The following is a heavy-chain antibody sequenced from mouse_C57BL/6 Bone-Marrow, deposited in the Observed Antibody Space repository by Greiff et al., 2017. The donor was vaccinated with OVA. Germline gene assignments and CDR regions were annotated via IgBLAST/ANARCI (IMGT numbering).Heavy chain of an antibody. D-gene: IGHD2-4*01. J-gene: IGHJ4*01. CDR2: INPNNGGT. CDR3: ARRDYDDAMDY. CDR1: GYTFTDYY. V-gene: IGHV1-26*01. Sequence: EVHLQQSGPELVKPGASVKISCKASGYTFTDYYMNWVKQSHGKSLEWIGDINPNNGGTSYNQKFKGKATLTVDKSSSTAYMELRSLTSEDSAVYYCARRDYDDAMDYWGQGTSVTVSS.